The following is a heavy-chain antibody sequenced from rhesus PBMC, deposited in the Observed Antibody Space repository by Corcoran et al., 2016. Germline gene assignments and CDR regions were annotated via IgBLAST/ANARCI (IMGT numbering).Heavy chain of an antibody. CDR2: ISGISGST. D-gene: IGHD6-43*01. CDR1: GGSVSSSNW. J-gene: IGHJ4*01. CDR3: AREDPGGIAAAGVDY. V-gene: IGHV4-65*01. Sequence: QVQLQESGPGLVKPSETLSLTCADSGGSVSSSNWWSWIRQPPGKGLEWIGYISGISGSTYYNPPLKSRVTISTETSKNQFCLKLCSVTAADTAVYYCAREDPGGIAAAGVDYWGQGVLVTVSS.